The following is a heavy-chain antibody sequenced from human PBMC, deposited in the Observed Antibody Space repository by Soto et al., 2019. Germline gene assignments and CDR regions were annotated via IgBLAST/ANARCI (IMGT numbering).Heavy chain of an antibody. J-gene: IGHJ6*02. V-gene: IGHV3-21*01. CDR2: ISSSSSYI. CDR3: ARDSGSSSDYYGMDV. Sequence: GGSLRLSCAASGFIFTSYSMNWVRQAPGKGLEWVSSISSSSSYIYYADSVKGRFTISRDNAKNSLYLQMSSLRAEDTAVYYCARDSGSSSDYYGMDVWGQGTTVTVSS. CDR1: GFIFTSYS. D-gene: IGHD6-13*01.